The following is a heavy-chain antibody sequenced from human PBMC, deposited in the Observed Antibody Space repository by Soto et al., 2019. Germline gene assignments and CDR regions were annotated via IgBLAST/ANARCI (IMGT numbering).Heavy chain of an antibody. CDR2: IDWNSGST. CDR3: VKGRGSYFVYFGLDV. CDR1: GFRFDDFA. D-gene: IGHD1-26*01. V-gene: IGHV3-9*01. Sequence: VQLVESGGGLVQSGRSRRLSCVASGFRFDDFAMHWVRQAPGEGLEWVSSIDWNSGSTAYADSVKGRFTIFRDNARNSLDLQMNSLRVEDTASYYCVKGRGSYFVYFGLDVWGPGTTVTVSS. J-gene: IGHJ6*02.